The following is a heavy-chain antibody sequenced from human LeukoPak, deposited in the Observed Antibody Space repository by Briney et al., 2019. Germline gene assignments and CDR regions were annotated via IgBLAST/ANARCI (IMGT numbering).Heavy chain of an antibody. CDR1: GFTFTSYT. D-gene: IGHD2-2*01. V-gene: IGHV3-48*01. CDR3: AARAEYCSSTTCLDP. Sequence: PGGSLRLSCAASGFTFTSYTMNWVRQAPGKGLEWVSYISFSSTTIYYADSVKGRFTISRDNSKNTLYLQMNSLRPEDTAVYYCAARAEYCSSTTCLDPWGQGTLVIVSS. CDR2: ISFSSTTI. J-gene: IGHJ5*02.